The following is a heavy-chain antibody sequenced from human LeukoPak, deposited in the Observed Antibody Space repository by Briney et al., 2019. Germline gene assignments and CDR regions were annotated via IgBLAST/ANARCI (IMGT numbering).Heavy chain of an antibody. CDR1: GYSFTSYW. CDR3: ARPRIAAVGNVYYMDV. V-gene: IGHV5-51*01. Sequence: GESLKISCKGSGYSFTSYWIGWVRQMPGKGLEWMGIIYPGDSDTRYSPSFQGQVTISADKSISTAYLQWSSLKASDTAVYYCARPRIAAVGNVYYMDVWGKGTTVTVSS. J-gene: IGHJ6*03. D-gene: IGHD6-13*01. CDR2: IYPGDSDT.